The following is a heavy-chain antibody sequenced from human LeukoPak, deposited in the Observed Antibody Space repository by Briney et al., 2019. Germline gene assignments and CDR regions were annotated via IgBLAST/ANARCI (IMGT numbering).Heavy chain of an antibody. CDR1: GLTLSSYA. CDR3: AKLRAAAAGVY. V-gene: IGHV3-23*01. Sequence: QSGGSLRLSCAASGLTLSSYAMSWVRQAPGKGLEWVSAISGSGGSTYYADSVKGRFTISRDKSKNTLYLQMNSLRAEDTAVYYCAKLRAAAAGVYWGQGTLVTVSS. CDR2: ISGSGGST. J-gene: IGHJ4*02. D-gene: IGHD6-13*01.